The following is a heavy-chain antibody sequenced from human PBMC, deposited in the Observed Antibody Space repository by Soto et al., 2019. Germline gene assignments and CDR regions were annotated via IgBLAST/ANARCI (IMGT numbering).Heavy chain of an antibody. Sequence: AETLSLTCAVSGYSISSGYYWGWIRQPPGKGLEWIGSIYHSGSTYYNPSLKSRVTVSVDTSKNQFSLKLSSVTAADTAVYYCARHGDSSGYYFDYWGQGTLVTVSS. CDR2: IYHSGST. J-gene: IGHJ4*02. D-gene: IGHD3-22*01. CDR3: ARHGDSSGYYFDY. CDR1: GYSISSGYY. V-gene: IGHV4-38-2*01.